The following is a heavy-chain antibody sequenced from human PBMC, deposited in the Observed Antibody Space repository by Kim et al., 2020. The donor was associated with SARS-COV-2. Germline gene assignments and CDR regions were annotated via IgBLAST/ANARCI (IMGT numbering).Heavy chain of an antibody. CDR3: ARRPYYYGSGNDY. V-gene: IGHV4-34*01. D-gene: IGHD3-10*01. Sequence: NPSLKSRVTISVDTSKNQFSLKLSSVTAADTAVYYCARRPYYYGSGNDYWGQGTLVTVSS. J-gene: IGHJ4*02.